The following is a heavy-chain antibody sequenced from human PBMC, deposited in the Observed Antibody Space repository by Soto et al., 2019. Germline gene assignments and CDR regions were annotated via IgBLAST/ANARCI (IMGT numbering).Heavy chain of an antibody. J-gene: IGHJ6*02. D-gene: IGHD3-16*01. CDR1: GFTFISYE. CDR3: ARRFDYYGMDV. CDR2: ISSSGSTI. V-gene: IGHV3-48*03. Sequence: QAGGSLRLSCAASGFTFISYEMNWVRQAPGKGLEWVSYISSSGSTIYYADSVKGRFTISRDNAKNSLYLQMNSLRAEDTAVYYCARRFDYYGMDVWGQGTTVTVSS.